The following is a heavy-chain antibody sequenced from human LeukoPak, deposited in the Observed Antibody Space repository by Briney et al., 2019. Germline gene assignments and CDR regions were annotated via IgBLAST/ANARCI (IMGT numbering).Heavy chain of an antibody. Sequence: GGSLRLSCTAPGFTFGDYAMSWVRQAPGKGREWVGFIRSKAYGGTTEYAASVKGRFTISRDDSKSIAYLQMNSLKTEDTAVYYCTRPMRLDAFDIWGQGTMVTVSS. CDR1: GFTFGDYA. J-gene: IGHJ3*02. V-gene: IGHV3-49*04. CDR3: TRPMRLDAFDI. CDR2: IRSKAYGGTT.